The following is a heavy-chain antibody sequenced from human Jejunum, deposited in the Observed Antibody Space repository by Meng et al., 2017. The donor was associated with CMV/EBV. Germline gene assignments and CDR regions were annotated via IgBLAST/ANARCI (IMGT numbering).Heavy chain of an antibody. CDR3: ARDWGDVRGGFDF. V-gene: IGHV6-1*01. Sequence: DQAQQSGPGLVKPSTTPPPPLAIPGDSVSSNSAAWNWIRQSPSRGLEWLGRTYYRSKYYNDYALSVKSRITINPDTSKNQFSLQLNSVTPEDTAIYYCARDWGDVRGGFDFWGQGTLVTVSS. CDR1: GDSVSSNSAA. J-gene: IGHJ4*02. D-gene: IGHD3-10*02. CDR2: TYYRSKYYN.